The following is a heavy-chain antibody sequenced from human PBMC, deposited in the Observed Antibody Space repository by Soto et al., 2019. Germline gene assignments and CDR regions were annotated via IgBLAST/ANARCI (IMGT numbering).Heavy chain of an antibody. CDR2: MSYAGSYK. D-gene: IGHD6-6*01. CDR3: AKEMYPRTVLDSSSPWGDY. J-gene: IGHJ4*02. V-gene: IGHV3-30*18. CDR1: GFTFSDYG. Sequence: GGSLRLSCAVSGFTFSDYGMHWVRQAPGKGLEWVAVMSYAGSYKYYADSVKGRFTISRDLSENTLFLQMNSLRLEDTAVYFCAKEMYPRTVLDSSSPWGDYWGQGTLVTVSS.